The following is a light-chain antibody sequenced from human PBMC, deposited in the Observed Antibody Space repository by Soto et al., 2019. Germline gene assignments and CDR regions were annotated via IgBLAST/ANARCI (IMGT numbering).Light chain of an antibody. CDR3: QQYNSPMYT. CDR1: QSISSG. Sequence: DIQMTQSPSTLSASVGDRVTITCRASQSISSGWAWYQQKPGKAPKLLIYKASSLESGVPSRFSGSGSGTEFTLTISSLQPDDFATYYCQQYNSPMYTFGQGTKLQI. V-gene: IGKV1-5*03. J-gene: IGKJ2*01. CDR2: KAS.